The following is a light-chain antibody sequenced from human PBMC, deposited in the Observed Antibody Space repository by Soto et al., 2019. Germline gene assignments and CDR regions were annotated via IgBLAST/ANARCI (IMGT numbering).Light chain of an antibody. V-gene: IGKV3-20*01. Sequence: EIGWTQSPGTRALSPGKRATLSFRSRQSISSSYLPWYQQIPGQSPRLIIYGASRRATRIPDRFSGSGSGTDFTLPICRLDLEASAFYYCQQYVPSPWPFGQGTKVDIK. CDR1: QSISSSY. J-gene: IGKJ1*01. CDR2: GAS. CDR3: QQYVPSPWP.